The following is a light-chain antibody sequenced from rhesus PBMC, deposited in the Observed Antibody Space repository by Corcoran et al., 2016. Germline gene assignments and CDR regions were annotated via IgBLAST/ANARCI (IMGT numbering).Light chain of an antibody. J-gene: IGKJ1*01. Sequence: DIQMTQSPSSLSASVGDRVTITCQASQDISNNLAWYQQKPGKVPKLLIYAASTLQSGIPSRFSGSGSGTYFTLTISRLQPEDFATYYCQHGYGIPWTFGQGTKVEIK. V-gene: IGKV1S17*01. CDR3: QHGYGIPWT. CDR2: AAS. CDR1: QDISNN.